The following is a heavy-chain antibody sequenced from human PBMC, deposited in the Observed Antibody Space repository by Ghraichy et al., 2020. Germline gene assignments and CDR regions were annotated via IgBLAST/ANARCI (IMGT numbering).Heavy chain of an antibody. Sequence: GGSLRLSCAASGFTFSDYYMSWIRQAPGKGLEWVSYISSSGSTIYYADSVKGRFTISRDNAKNSLYLQMNSLRAEDTAVYYCASSIAARRLGWFDPWGQGTLVTVSS. D-gene: IGHD6-6*01. V-gene: IGHV3-11*01. CDR3: ASSIAARRLGWFDP. CDR1: GFTFSDYY. CDR2: ISSSGSTI. J-gene: IGHJ5*02.